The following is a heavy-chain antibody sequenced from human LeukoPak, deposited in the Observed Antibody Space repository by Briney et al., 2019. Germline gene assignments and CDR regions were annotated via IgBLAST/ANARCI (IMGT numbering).Heavy chain of an antibody. J-gene: IGHJ4*02. Sequence: ASVKVSCKASGYIFTDYHIHWVRQAPGQGLEWMGWISAYNGNTNYAQKLQGRVTMTTDTSTSTAYMELRSLRSDDTAVYYCARDAAYYDILTGLDYWGQGTLVTVSS. CDR3: ARDAAYYDILTGLDY. D-gene: IGHD3-9*01. V-gene: IGHV1-18*04. CDR2: ISAYNGNT. CDR1: GYIFTDYH.